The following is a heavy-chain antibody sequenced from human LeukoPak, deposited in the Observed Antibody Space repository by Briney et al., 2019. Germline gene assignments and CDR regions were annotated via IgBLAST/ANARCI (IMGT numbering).Heavy chain of an antibody. D-gene: IGHD1-26*01. V-gene: IGHV3-30*18. CDR3: AKGSGSYYSILNYFDY. J-gene: IGHJ4*02. Sequence: GGSLRLSCAASGFTFSSYGMHWVRQAPGKGLEWVAVISYDGSNKYYADSVKGRFTISRDNSKNTLYLQMNSLRAEDTAVYYCAKGSGSYYSILNYFDYWGQGTLVTVSS. CDR1: GFTFSSYG. CDR2: ISYDGSNK.